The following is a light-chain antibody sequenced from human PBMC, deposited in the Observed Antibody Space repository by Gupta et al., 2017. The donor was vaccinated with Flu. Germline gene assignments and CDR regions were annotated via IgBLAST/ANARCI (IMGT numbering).Light chain of an antibody. CDR2: EAY. CDR3: QQCYGNPQR. J-gene: IGKJ1*01. CDR1: QSISSY. Sequence: RPSLSAAVRTRVTITMRASQSISSYLDWYQQKPGKAPKRLIYEAYSLESGVASRFSGSGSGTEFTLTISRLQPEDFVTYYCQQCYGNPQRFGQGTKLEIK. V-gene: IGKV1-39*01.